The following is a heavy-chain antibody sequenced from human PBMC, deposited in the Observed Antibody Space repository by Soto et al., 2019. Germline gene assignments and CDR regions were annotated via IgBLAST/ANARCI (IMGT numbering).Heavy chain of an antibody. D-gene: IGHD5-18*01. V-gene: IGHV3-30-3*01. CDR1: GFIFSNSP. CDR2: MSYDGNRQ. CDR3: AREEYSAHYFDY. Sequence: GGSLRLSCAASGFIFSNSPIHWVRQAPGKGLEWVSVMSYDGNRQYYADSVKGRFTISRDNSKSTLYLQMNSLRFEDTAIYYCAREEYSAHYFDYWGQGTLVTVSS. J-gene: IGHJ4*02.